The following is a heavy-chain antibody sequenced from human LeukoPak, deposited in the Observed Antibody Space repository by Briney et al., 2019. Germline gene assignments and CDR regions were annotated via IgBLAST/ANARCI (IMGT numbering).Heavy chain of an antibody. CDR1: GGSFSGYY. V-gene: IGHV4-34*01. J-gene: IGHJ4*02. D-gene: IGHD2-15*01. CDR3: ARGPLSECSGGSCFLYYFDT. Sequence: SETLSLTCAVYGGSFSGYYWTWIRQPPGKGLEWIGDINHSGSTNYNPSLKSRVTISVDTSKNQFSLRLSSVTAADTAVYYCARGPLSECSGGSCFLYYFDTWGLGNLVTVSS. CDR2: INHSGST.